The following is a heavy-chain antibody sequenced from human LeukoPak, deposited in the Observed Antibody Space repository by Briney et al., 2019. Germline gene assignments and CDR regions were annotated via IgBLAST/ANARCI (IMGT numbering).Heavy chain of an antibody. V-gene: IGHV4-34*01. Sequence: PSETLSLTCAVYGGSFSGYYWSWIRQPPGKGLEWIGEINHSGSTNYNPSLKNRVTISVDTSKNQFSLKLSSVTAADTAVYYCARGSKYYDILGWGQGTLVTVSS. J-gene: IGHJ4*02. CDR2: INHSGST. CDR3: ARGSKYYDILG. CDR1: GGSFSGYY. D-gene: IGHD3-9*01.